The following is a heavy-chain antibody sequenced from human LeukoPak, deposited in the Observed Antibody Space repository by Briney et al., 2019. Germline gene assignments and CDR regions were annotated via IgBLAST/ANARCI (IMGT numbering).Heavy chain of an antibody. J-gene: IGHJ4*02. Sequence: GGSLRLSCAASGFTFSSYDMHWVRQATGKGLEWVSAIGTAGDPYYPGSVKGRYTISRDNAKNSLYLQMNSLRAEDTAVYHCARGYSYGLAPFDYWGQGTLVSVSS. CDR1: GFTFSSYD. V-gene: IGHV3-13*05. CDR2: IGTAGDP. D-gene: IGHD5-18*01. CDR3: ARGYSYGLAPFDY.